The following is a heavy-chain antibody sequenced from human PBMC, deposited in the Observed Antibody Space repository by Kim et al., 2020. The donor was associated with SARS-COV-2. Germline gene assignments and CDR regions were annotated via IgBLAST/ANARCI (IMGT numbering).Heavy chain of an antibody. V-gene: IGHV3-48*02. Sequence: SVRGRFTVSRENASDSLYLQMNSLREEDTAVYYCARIPDYSDSVSYFDLWGRGTLVTVSS. D-gene: IGHD4-17*01. CDR3: ARIPDYSDSVSYFDL. J-gene: IGHJ2*01.